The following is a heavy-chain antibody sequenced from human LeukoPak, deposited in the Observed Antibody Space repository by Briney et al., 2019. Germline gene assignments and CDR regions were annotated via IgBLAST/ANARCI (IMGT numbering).Heavy chain of an antibody. CDR3: ARAYSSSWYFNWFDP. D-gene: IGHD6-13*01. J-gene: IGHJ5*02. CDR2: IYHSGST. V-gene: IGHV4-38-2*02. CDR1: GYSISSGYF. Sequence: SETLSLTCTVSGYSISSGYFWGWIRQPPGKGREGIGTIYHSGSTYYNASLESRVTISVDTSKNQFSLKLSSVTAADTAVYYCARAYSSSWYFNWFDPWGQGTLVTVSS.